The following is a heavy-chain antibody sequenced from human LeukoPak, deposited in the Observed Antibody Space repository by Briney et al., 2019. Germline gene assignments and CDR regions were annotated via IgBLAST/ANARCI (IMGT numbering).Heavy chain of an antibody. CDR1: GFTFSSYW. CDR2: INSDESST. D-gene: IGHD1-26*01. CDR3: ARGSYSFDY. J-gene: IGHJ4*02. V-gene: IGHV3-74*01. Sequence: GSLRLSCAASGFTFSSYWMHWVRQAPGKGLVWVSRINSDESSTTYADSVKGRFTISRDNAKNTLYLQMNSLRVEDTAIYYCARGSYSFDYWGQGTLVTVSS.